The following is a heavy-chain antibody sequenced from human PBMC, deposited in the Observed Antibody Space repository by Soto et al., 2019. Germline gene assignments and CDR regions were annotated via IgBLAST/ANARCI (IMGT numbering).Heavy chain of an antibody. CDR3: ARRYLGYSSGYYDY. D-gene: IGHD3-22*01. CDR1: GYTFTSYG. CDR2: ISAYNGNT. V-gene: IGHV1-18*01. J-gene: IGHJ4*02. Sequence: GASVKVSCKASGYTFTSYGISWVRQAPGQGLEWMGWISAYNGNTNYAQKLQGRVTMTTDTSTSTAYMELRSLRSDDTAVYYCARRYLGYSSGYYDYWGQGTLVTVSS.